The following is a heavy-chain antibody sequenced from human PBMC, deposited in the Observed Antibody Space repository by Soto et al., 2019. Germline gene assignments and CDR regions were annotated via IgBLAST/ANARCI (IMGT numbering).Heavy chain of an antibody. CDR2: IIPIFGTA. CDR1: GGTFSSYA. CDR3: ARGRIVVGATATIRDFDY. J-gene: IGHJ4*02. Sequence: WASVKVSCKASGGTFSSYAISWVRQAPGQGLEWMGGIIPIFGTANYAQKFQGRVTITADESTSTAYMELSSLRSEDTAVYYCARGRIVVGATATIRDFDYWGQGTLVTVSS. D-gene: IGHD2-15*01. V-gene: IGHV1-69*13.